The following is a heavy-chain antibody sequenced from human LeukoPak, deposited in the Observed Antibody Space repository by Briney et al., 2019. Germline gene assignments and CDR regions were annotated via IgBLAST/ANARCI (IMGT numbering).Heavy chain of an antibody. CDR2: INPNSGGT. D-gene: IGHD2-2*01. CDR3: ARVPEIVVVPAAMSNWFDP. CDR1: GYTFTGYY. V-gene: IGHV1-2*02. Sequence: GASVKVSCKASGYTFTGYYMHWVRQAPGQGLEWMGWINPNSGGTNYAQKFQGRVTMTRDTSISTAYMELSRPRSDDTAVYYCARVPEIVVVPAAMSNWFDPWGQGTLVTVSS. J-gene: IGHJ5*02.